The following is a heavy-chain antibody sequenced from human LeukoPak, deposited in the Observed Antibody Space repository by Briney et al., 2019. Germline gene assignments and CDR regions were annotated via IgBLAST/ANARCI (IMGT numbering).Heavy chain of an antibody. CDR2: ISSSSIYI. D-gene: IGHD5-24*01. CDR3: ARGRDGYNLVDAFDI. J-gene: IGHJ3*02. V-gene: IGHV3-21*01. Sequence: GSLRLSCAASGFTFSNYRMNWVRQAPGKGLEWVSSISSSSIYIYYADSLKGRFTISRDNAKNSLYLQMNSLRAEDTAVYYCARGRDGYNLVDAFDIWGQGIMVTVSS. CDR1: GFTFSNYR.